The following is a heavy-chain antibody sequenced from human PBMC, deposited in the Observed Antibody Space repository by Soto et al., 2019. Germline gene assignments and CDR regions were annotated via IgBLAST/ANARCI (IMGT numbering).Heavy chain of an antibody. CDR1: GGSIRSGDYY. V-gene: IGHV4-30-4*01. D-gene: IGHD3-10*01. J-gene: IGHJ6*02. CDR2: IYYSGST. Sequence: LSLTCTVSGGSIRSGDYYWSWIRQPPGKGLEWIGYIYYSGSTYYNPSLKSRVTISVDTSKNQFSLKLSSVTAADTAVYYCARDGSGSYIGHYYHYYGMDVWGQGTTVTVSS. CDR3: ARDGSGSYIGHYYHYYGMDV.